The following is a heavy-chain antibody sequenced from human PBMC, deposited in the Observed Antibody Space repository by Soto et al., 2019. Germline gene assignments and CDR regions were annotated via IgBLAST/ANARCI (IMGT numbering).Heavy chain of an antibody. CDR1: GFTFSSYW. J-gene: IGHJ4*02. D-gene: IGHD1-1*01. Sequence: GGSLRLSCAASGFTFSSYWMSWVRQAPGKGLEWVANIKQDGSEKYYVDSVKGRFTISRDNAKNSLYLQMNSLRAEDTAVYYCVRSGNWNDGIAYYWGQGTLVTVSS. CDR2: IKQDGSEK. CDR3: VRSGNWNDGIAYY. V-gene: IGHV3-7*01.